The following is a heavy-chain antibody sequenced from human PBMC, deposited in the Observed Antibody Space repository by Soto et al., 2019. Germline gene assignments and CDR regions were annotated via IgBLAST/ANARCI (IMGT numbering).Heavy chain of an antibody. V-gene: IGHV3-23*01. CDR1: GFTFSSYA. CDR2: ISGSGGST. D-gene: IGHD3-10*01. CDR3: FRPVGLLLWFGEISPLDWFGP. J-gene: IGHJ5*02. Sequence: GGSLRLSCAASGFTFSSYAMSWVRQAPGKGLEWVSAISGSGGSTYYADSVKGRFTISRDNSKNTLYLQMNSLRAEDTAVYYCFRPVGLLLWFGEISPLDWFGPWGQGTLVTVSS.